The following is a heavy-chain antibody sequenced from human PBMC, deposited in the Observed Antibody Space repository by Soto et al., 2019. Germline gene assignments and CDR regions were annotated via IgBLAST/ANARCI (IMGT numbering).Heavy chain of an antibody. CDR2: INAGNGNT. V-gene: IGHV1-3*01. CDR3: ARDHDSSGYPALLYY. D-gene: IGHD3-22*01. Sequence: ASVKVSCKASGYTFTSYAMHWVRQAPGQRLEWMGWINAGNGNTKYSQQFQGRVTITRDTSASTAYMELSSLRSEDTAVYYCARDHDSSGYPALLYYWGQGTLVTVSS. CDR1: GYTFTSYA. J-gene: IGHJ4*02.